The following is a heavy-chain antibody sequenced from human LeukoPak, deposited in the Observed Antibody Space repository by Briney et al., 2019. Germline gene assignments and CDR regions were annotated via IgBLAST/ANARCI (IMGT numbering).Heavy chain of an antibody. CDR1: GYPISSGYY. D-gene: IGHD6-13*01. J-gene: IGHJ4*02. CDR2: IYHRGST. CDR3: AIKAVYGRPGYSSSWYAY. Sequence: SETLSLTCTVSGYPISSGYYWGWIRQPPGKGLEWIGGIYHRGSTYYNPSLKSRVTISVYTSKNQFSLKLSSVTAADTAVYYCAIKAVYGRPGYSSSWYAYWGQGTLVTVSS. V-gene: IGHV4-38-2*02.